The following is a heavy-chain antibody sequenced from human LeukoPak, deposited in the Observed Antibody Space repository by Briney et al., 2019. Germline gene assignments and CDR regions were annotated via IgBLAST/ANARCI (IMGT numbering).Heavy chain of an antibody. CDR3: AKDPMIVVVITLDY. CDR1: GFTFSSYA. Sequence: GGSLRLSCAASGFTFSSYAMSWVRQAPGKGLEWVSAISGSGGSTYYADSVKGRFTISRGNSKNTLYLQMNSLRAEDTAVYYCAKDPMIVVVITLDYWGQGTLVTVSS. J-gene: IGHJ4*02. D-gene: IGHD3-22*01. V-gene: IGHV3-23*01. CDR2: ISGSGGST.